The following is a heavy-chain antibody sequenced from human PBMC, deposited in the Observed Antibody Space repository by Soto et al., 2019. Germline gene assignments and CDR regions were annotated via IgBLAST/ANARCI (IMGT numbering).Heavy chain of an antibody. CDR2: IYWDDDK. CDR3: AHIVVAGLGYYFDY. V-gene: IGHV2-5*02. J-gene: IGHJ4*02. CDR1: GFSLSSTRMA. D-gene: IGHD6-19*01. Sequence: QITLKESGPTLVKPTQTLTLTCTFSGFSLSSTRMAVGWIRQPPGKALEWLALIYWDDDKRYSPFLKSRLTITQDTAKNQVVLTMSNMDPVDTARYYCAHIVVAGLGYYFDYWGQGTLVTVSS.